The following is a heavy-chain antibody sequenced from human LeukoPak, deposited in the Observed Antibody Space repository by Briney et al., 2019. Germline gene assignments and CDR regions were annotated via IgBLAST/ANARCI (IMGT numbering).Heavy chain of an antibody. CDR2: INPSGSSA. CDR3: ARDNSVGETAWWFDP. D-gene: IGHD1-26*01. CDR1: GYSFTSYY. V-gene: IGHV1-46*01. Sequence: ASVKVSCKASGYSFTSYYMHWVRQAPGQGLEWMGFINPSGSSAAYAQKFQGRLTMTRDMFTSTDYMELTSLTSDDTAVYYCARDNSVGETAWWFDPWGQGTMVTVSS. J-gene: IGHJ3*01.